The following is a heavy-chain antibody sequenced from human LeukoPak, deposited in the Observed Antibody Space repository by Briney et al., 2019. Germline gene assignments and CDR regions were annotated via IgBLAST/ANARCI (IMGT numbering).Heavy chain of an antibody. CDR1: GGSISSYY. J-gene: IGHJ4*02. CDR2: IYCSGST. D-gene: IGHD3-9*01. Sequence: SEPLSLTCTVSGGSISSYYWSWIRQPPGKGLEGIGYIYCSGSTNYNPSLKSRVTISVDTSKNQFSLKLSSVTAADTAVYYCATGYYSNYFDYRGQGTLVTVSS. V-gene: IGHV4-59*01. CDR3: ATGYYSNYFDY.